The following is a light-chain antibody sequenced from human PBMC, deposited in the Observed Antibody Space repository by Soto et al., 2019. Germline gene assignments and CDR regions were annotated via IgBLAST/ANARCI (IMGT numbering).Light chain of an antibody. CDR3: QQYHASSYT. CDR1: QSIDSRY. Sequence: ELVLTQSPGTLSLSPGERATLSCRASQSIDSRYLAGYQQKPGQAPRLLIYATSSRATGIPDRFSGSGSGTEFTLTISRLEPEDFAVFYCQQYHASSYTFGQGTKLEIK. CDR2: ATS. J-gene: IGKJ2*01. V-gene: IGKV3-20*01.